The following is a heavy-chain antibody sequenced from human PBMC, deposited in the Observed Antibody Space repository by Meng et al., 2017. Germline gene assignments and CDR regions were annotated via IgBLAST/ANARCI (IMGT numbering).Heavy chain of an antibody. CDR2: INPIFGTA. J-gene: IGHJ4*02. CDR1: GDTFSSYA. D-gene: IGHD1-26*01. CDR3: ARDTTPRYSGSYYFDY. V-gene: IGHV1-69*13. Sequence: SVKVSCKASGDTFSSYAIRWVRQAPGQGLEWMGGINPIFGTANYAQKFQGRVTITADESTSTAYMELSSLRSEDTAVYYCARDTTPRYSGSYYFDYWGQGTLVTVSS.